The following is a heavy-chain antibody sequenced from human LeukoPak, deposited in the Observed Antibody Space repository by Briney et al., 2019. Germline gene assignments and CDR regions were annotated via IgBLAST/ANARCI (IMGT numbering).Heavy chain of an antibody. CDR2: IIPIFGTA. V-gene: IGHV1-69*06. J-gene: IGHJ2*01. CDR3: ATASMSAAIRWYFDL. CDR1: GGTFSSYA. D-gene: IGHD2-2*02. Sequence: SVKVSCKASGGTFSSYAISWVRQAPGQGLEWMGGIIPIFGTANYAQKFQGRVTMTEDTSTDTAYMELSSLRSEDTAVYYCATASMSAAIRWYFDLWGRGTLVTVSS.